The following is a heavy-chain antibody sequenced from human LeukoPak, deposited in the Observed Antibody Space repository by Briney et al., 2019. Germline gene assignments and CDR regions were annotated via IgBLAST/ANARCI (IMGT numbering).Heavy chain of an antibody. Sequence: PSETLSLTCTVSGGSISSSSYYWGWIRQPPGKGLEWIGSIYYSGSTYYNPSLKSRVTISVDTSKNQFSLKLSSVTAADTAVYYCARDMSGDTYYYDSSGYYGLDYWGQGTLVTVSS. CDR3: ARDMSGDTYYYDSSGYYGLDY. CDR2: IYYSGST. J-gene: IGHJ4*02. CDR1: GGSISSSSYY. D-gene: IGHD3-22*01. V-gene: IGHV4-39*07.